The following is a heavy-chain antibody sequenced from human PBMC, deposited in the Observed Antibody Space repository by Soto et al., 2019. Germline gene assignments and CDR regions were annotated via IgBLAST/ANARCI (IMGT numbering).Heavy chain of an antibody. CDR3: ARTRNGGVADSFDS. CDR2: ISRDGSYI. D-gene: IGHD3-3*01. Sequence: GSLRLSCAASGFTFSRHAIHWVRLTPGRGLEWVLAISRDGSYIYYTDSVKGRFTVSRDNSRNTVFVQMNRLIPDDTALYFCARTRNGGVADSFDSWGQGTRVTVSS. V-gene: IGHV3-30*04. J-gene: IGHJ5*01. CDR1: GFTFSRHA.